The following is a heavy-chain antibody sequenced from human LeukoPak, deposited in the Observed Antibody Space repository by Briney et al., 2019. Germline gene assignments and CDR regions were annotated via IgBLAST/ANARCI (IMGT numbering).Heavy chain of an antibody. J-gene: IGHJ4*02. CDR1: GGSISSSSYY. CDR2: IYYSGST. Sequence: SETLSLTCTVSGGSISSSSYYWGWVRQPPGKGLEWIGSIYYSGSTYYNPSLKSRVTISVDTSKNQFSLKLSSVTAADTAVYYCARGLYDFWSDYQSGFDYWGQGTLVTVSS. CDR3: ARGLYDFWSDYQSGFDY. V-gene: IGHV4-39*07. D-gene: IGHD3-3*01.